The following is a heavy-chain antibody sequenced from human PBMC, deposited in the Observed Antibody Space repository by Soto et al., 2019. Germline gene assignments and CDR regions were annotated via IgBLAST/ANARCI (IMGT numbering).Heavy chain of an antibody. CDR1: GYTFSGFY. J-gene: IGHJ4*02. Sequence: GASVKVSCKASGYTFSGFYMHWVRQAPGQGLEWMGWINPNSGGTKSAEKFQGRATMTRDTSISTAYMELSRLTSDDTAVYYCASAAGTGTAGLDFWGQGTQGTVAS. V-gene: IGHV1-2*02. CDR2: INPNSGGT. CDR3: ASAAGTGTAGLDF. D-gene: IGHD6-19*01.